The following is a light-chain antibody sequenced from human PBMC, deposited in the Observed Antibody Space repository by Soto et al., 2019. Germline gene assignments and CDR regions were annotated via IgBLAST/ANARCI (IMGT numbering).Light chain of an antibody. J-gene: IGKJ1*01. CDR1: QSISSW. V-gene: IGKV1-5*03. CDR2: KAS. Sequence: DIQMTQSPSTLSASVGDRVIITCRASQSISSWLAWYQQKPGKAPNLLIYKASTLKSGVPSRCSGSGSGTEFTPTISSLQPDDFATYYCQQYDNDSWTFGQGTKVEIK. CDR3: QQYDNDSWT.